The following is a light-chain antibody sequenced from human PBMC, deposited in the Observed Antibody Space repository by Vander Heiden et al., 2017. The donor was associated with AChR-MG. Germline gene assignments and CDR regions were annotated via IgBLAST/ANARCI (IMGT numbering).Light chain of an antibody. V-gene: IGKV4-1*01. CDR1: QTILSSSNNKNY. Sequence: DIVMTQSPDSLAVSLGERATINCKSSQTILSSSNNKNYLTWYQQKPGQPPKLLIYWASTRESGVPDRFSGSGSGTDFTLTISGLQAEDVAVYYCQQYYNTPLTFGGGTKVEIQ. CDR2: WAS. CDR3: QQYYNTPLT. J-gene: IGKJ4*01.